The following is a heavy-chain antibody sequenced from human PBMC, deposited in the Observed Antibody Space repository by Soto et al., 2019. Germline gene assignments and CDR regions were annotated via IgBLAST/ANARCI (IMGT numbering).Heavy chain of an antibody. V-gene: IGHV3-53*02. J-gene: IGHJ4*02. CDR2: IYSNGDT. CDR1: GFSVGSNY. D-gene: IGHD2-8*01. CDR3: ARKSDSSPVPEADGV. Sequence: EVQLVETGGGLIQPGGSLRLSCAASGFSVGSNYMTWVRQSPGKGLEWVSLIYSNGDTDYADSVKGRFSISRDNFKSTLYLQMNNLRAEDTAVYHCARKSDSSPVPEADGVWGGGTLVTVSS.